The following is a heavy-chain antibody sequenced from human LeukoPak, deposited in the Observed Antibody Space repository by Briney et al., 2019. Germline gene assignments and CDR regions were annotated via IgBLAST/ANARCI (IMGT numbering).Heavy chain of an antibody. CDR3: ARGVYIAAAQYGY. Sequence: PSETLSLTCTVSGGSISSYYWSWIRQPPGKGLEWIGYIYYSGSTNYNPSLKSRVTISVDTSKNQFSLKLSSVTAADTAVYYCARGVYIAAAQYGYWGQGTLVTASS. CDR1: GGSISSYY. J-gene: IGHJ4*02. CDR2: IYYSGST. D-gene: IGHD6-13*01. V-gene: IGHV4-59*01.